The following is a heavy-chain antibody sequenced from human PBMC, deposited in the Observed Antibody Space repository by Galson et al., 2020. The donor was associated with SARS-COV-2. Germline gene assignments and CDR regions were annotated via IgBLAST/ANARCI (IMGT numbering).Heavy chain of an antibody. D-gene: IGHD5-18*01. J-gene: IGHJ6*02. V-gene: IGHV4-31*03. CDR1: GGSISSGGYY. CDR3: ARDPGGYSYGWDV. Sequence: TLSLTCTVSGGSISSGGYYWSWIRQHPGKGLEWIGYIYYSVSTYYNPSLKSRVTISVDTSKNQFSLKLSSVTAADTAVYYCARDPGGYSYGWDVWGQGTTVTVSS. CDR2: IYYSVST.